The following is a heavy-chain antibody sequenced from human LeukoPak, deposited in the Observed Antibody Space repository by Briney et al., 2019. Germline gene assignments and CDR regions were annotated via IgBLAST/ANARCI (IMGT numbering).Heavy chain of an antibody. CDR2: ISGSGASR. J-gene: IGHJ5*01. CDR1: GFTFSTYP. V-gene: IGHV3-23*01. D-gene: IGHD3-10*01. Sequence: GRSLRLSCAASGFTFSTYPMTWVRQAPGKWLEWVSSISGSGASRDYADSVRGRFTISRDNSKSTLYLQMTSLRAEDTAVYYCAKDLVTGSLDSWGQGTLVTVSS. CDR3: AKDLVTGSLDS.